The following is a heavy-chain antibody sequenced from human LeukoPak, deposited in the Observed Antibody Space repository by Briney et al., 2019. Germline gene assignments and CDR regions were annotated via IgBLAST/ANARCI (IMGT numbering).Heavy chain of an antibody. CDR2: IYYTGST. CDR1: GGSISSYY. D-gene: IGHD6-13*01. V-gene: IGHV4-59*01. Sequence: SETLSLTCTVSGGSISSYYWSWIRQPPGKGLEWIGYIYYTGSTNYNPSLKSRVTISVDTSKSQFSLKLSSVTAADTAVYYCARAHVYGSTWYAVWGQGTLVTVSS. J-gene: IGHJ4*02. CDR3: ARAHVYGSTWYAV.